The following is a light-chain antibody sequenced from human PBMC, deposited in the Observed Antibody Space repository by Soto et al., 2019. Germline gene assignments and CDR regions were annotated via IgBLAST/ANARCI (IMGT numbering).Light chain of an antibody. CDR2: AAS. CDR1: QGISSY. J-gene: IGKJ3*01. V-gene: IGKV1-8*01. CDR3: QQYYSYPFT. Sequence: IRMTQSPSSLSASTGDRVTITCRASQGISSYLAWYQQKPGKAPKLLIYAASTLQSGVPSRFSGSGSGTDFTLTISCLQSEDFATYYCQQYYSYPFTFGPGTKVDIK.